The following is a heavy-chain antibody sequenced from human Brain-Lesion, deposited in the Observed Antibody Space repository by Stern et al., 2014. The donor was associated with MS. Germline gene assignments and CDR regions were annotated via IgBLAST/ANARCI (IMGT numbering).Heavy chain of an antibody. CDR3: ARLVAGFYFDF. V-gene: IGHV4-39*01. CDR2: IYYSGTT. CDR1: GGSISSSNHY. D-gene: IGHD6-19*01. Sequence: QVQLQESGPGLVKPSETLSLTCTVSGGSISSSNHYWGWIRQPPGKGLELIGAIYYSGTTSYSPSLKSRVTISVDTSKHQFSLNLSSVTAADTAVYYCARLVAGFYFDFWGPGSPVTVSS. J-gene: IGHJ4*02.